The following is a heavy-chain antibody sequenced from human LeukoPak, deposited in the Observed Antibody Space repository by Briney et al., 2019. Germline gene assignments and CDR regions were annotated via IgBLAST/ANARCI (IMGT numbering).Heavy chain of an antibody. Sequence: GASVKVSCKASGGTFGSYAISWVRQAPGQGLEWMGGIIPIFGTANYAQKFQGRVTITADESTSTAYMELSSLRSEDTAVYYCARVRVSAGSIEEAVDYWGQGTLVTVSS. J-gene: IGHJ4*02. D-gene: IGHD2-2*01. CDR2: IIPIFGTA. CDR3: ARVRVSAGSIEEAVDY. CDR1: GGTFGSYA. V-gene: IGHV1-69*13.